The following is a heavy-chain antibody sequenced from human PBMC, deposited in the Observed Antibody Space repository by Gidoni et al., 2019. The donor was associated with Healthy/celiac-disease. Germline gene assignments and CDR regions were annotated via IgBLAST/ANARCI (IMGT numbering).Heavy chain of an antibody. CDR2: ISGSGGST. V-gene: IGHV3-23*01. CDR3: AKYVVGQYNWFDP. D-gene: IGHD3-10*02. CDR1: GFTVSSYA. Sequence: EVQLLESGGGLVQPGGSLRLSCAASGFTVSSYARSWVRQAPGKGLEWVSSISGSGGSTSYAASVKGRFTISRDNSKNTLYLQMDSLRAEDPAVYSCAKYVVGQYNWFDPWGQGTLVTVSS. J-gene: IGHJ5*02.